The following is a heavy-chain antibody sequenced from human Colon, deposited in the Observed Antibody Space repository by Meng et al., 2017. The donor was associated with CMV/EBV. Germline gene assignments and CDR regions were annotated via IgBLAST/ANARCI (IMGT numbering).Heavy chain of an antibody. V-gene: IGHV3-21*01. CDR2: ISSSSSYI. J-gene: IGHJ4*02. Sequence: GESLKISCAASGFTFSSYSMNWVRQAPGKGLEWVSSISSSSSYIYYADSVKGRFTISRDNAKNSLYLQMNGLRAEDTAVYYCARRAGAFDYWGQGTLVTVSS. CDR1: GFTFSSYS. CDR3: ARRAGAFDY. D-gene: IGHD3-10*01.